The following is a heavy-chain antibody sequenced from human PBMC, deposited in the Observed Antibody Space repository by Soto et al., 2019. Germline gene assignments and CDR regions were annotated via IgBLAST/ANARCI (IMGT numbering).Heavy chain of an antibody. Sequence: ASVKVSCKASGGTFSSYAISWVRQSPGQGLEWMGGIIPIFGTANYAQKFQGRVTITADESTSTAYMELSSLRSEDTAVYYCARDGGVYYDILTGYYNVIAAVGHFDYWG. CDR2: IIPIFGTA. J-gene: IGHJ4*01. V-gene: IGHV1-69*13. D-gene: IGHD3-9*01. CDR3: ARDGGVYYDILTGYYNVIAAVGHFDY. CDR1: GGTFSSYA.